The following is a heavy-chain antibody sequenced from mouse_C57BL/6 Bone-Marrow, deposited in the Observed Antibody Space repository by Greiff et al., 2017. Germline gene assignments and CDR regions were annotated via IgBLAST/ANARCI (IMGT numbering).Heavy chain of an antibody. CDR3: AREGYDSGFAY. Sequence: VQLQQPGAELVMPGASVKLSCKASGYTFTSYWMHWVKQRPGQGLEWIGEIDPSDSYTNYTQKFKGKSTLTVDKSSSTAYMQLSSLTSEDSAVYYCAREGYDSGFAYWAKGLWSLSLQ. CDR1: GYTFTSYW. V-gene: IGHV1-69*01. D-gene: IGHD2-4*01. J-gene: IGHJ3*01. CDR2: IDPSDSYT.